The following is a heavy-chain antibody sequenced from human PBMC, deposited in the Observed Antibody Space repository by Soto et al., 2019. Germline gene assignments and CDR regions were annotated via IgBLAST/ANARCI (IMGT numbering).Heavy chain of an antibody. V-gene: IGHV1-69*13. D-gene: IGHD3-22*01. CDR2: IIPIFGTA. Sequence: ASVKVSCKASGGTFSSYAISWVRQAPGQGLEWMGGIIPIFGTANYAQKFQGRVTITADESTSTAYMELSSLRSEDTAVYYCARNYYDSSGQPSGWFDPWGQGTLVTVSS. CDR3: ARNYYDSSGQPSGWFDP. CDR1: GGTFSSYA. J-gene: IGHJ5*02.